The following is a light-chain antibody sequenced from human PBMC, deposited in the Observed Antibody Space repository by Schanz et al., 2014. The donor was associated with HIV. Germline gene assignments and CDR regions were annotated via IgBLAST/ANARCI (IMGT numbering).Light chain of an antibody. J-gene: IGKJ1*01. Sequence: DIVMTQSRDSLTVSLGERATINCESSHNLLHTSSNKNYLAWYQQKPGQPPKLLISWASTREFGVPDRFSGSGSGTDFTLTISSLQAEDVAVYYCQQYYSIPWTFGQGTKVEIK. CDR3: QQYYSIPWT. V-gene: IGKV4-1*01. CDR2: WAS. CDR1: HNLLHTSSNKNY.